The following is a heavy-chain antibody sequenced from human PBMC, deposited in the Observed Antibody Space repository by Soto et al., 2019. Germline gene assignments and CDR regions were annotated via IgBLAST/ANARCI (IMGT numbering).Heavy chain of an antibody. D-gene: IGHD6-13*01. J-gene: IGHJ6*03. Sequence: PSETLSLTCAVYGGSFSGYYWSWIRQPPGKGLEWIGEINHSGSTNYNPSLKSRVTISVDTSKNQFSLKLSSVTAADTAVDYCGSLGKQQLDYYYRDVGGKGTTFTFSS. CDR3: GSLGKQQLDYYYRDV. CDR2: INHSGST. V-gene: IGHV4-34*01. CDR1: GGSFSGYY.